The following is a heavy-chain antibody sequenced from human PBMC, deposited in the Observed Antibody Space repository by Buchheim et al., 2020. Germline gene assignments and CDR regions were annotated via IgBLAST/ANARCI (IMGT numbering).Heavy chain of an antibody. CDR2: SDPDETYT. CDR3: VRGSNDWAGVDY. D-gene: IGHD3-9*01. V-gene: IGHV3-74*01. Sequence: EVQLVESGGGLVQSGGSLRLSCAASGFTFSNFWMHWVRQDPGNGLVWVSRSDPDETYTDHADSVKGRFTISRDDAKNTLYLQMNGLRAEDTGVYYCVRGSNDWAGVDYWGQGAL. CDR1: GFTFSNFW. J-gene: IGHJ4*02.